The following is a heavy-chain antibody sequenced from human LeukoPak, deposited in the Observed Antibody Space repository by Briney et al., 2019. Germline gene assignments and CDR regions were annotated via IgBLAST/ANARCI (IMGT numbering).Heavy chain of an antibody. CDR1: GFTSGDYA. CDR3: TRAPYSGSWNYFDY. CDR2: IGSKAFSGTT. J-gene: IGHJ4*02. Sequence: GGSLRLSCTGPGFTSGDYARSWVRQAPGKGLEWVGFIGSKAFSGTTEYAASVKGRFTISRDESKSIAYLQMNRLKTEDTAVFYCTRAPYSGSWNYFDYWGRGTLVTVSS. V-gene: IGHV3-49*04. D-gene: IGHD6-13*01.